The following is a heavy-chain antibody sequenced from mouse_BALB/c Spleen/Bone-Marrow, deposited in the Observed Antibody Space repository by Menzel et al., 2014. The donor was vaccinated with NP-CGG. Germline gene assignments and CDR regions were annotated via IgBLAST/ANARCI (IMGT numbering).Heavy chain of an antibody. CDR1: GYTLINYV. V-gene: IGHV1-14*01. J-gene: IGHJ2*01. CDR3: ARGVDFDY. CDR2: INPYYDVT. Sequence: VQLQQSGPELVKPGASVKMSCKASGYTLINYVMHWVKQKPGQGLEWIGYINPYYDVTKYNEKFKGKATLTSDKSSSTAYMELSSLTSEDSSVYYWARGVDFDYWGQGTLLTVSS.